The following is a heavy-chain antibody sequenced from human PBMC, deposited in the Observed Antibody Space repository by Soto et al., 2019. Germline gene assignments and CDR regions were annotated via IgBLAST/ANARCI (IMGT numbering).Heavy chain of an antibody. D-gene: IGHD5-12*01. Sequence: QLQLQESGSGLVKPSQTLSLTCAVSGGSISSGGYSWSWIRQPPGKGLEWIGYIYHSGSTYYNPSLMRRATISVDRSKNQCSLKLSSVTAADTAVYYCAAGGGLPRYYWGQGTLVAVSS. J-gene: IGHJ4*02. CDR1: GGSISSGGYS. V-gene: IGHV4-30-2*01. CDR3: AAGGGLPRYY. CDR2: IYHSGST.